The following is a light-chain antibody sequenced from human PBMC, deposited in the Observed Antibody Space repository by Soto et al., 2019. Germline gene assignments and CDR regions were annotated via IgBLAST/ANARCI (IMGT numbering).Light chain of an antibody. CDR2: GAS. Sequence: DIVMTQSPATLSVAPGERVTFSCRASQGVSRKLAWYQHKPGQAPRLLISGASAGATGIPARFSGSGSGTEFTLTISSLQSEDCAVYYCQQYGSSPPITFGQGTRLEI. J-gene: IGKJ5*01. CDR1: QGVSRK. V-gene: IGKV3-15*01. CDR3: QQYGSSPPIT.